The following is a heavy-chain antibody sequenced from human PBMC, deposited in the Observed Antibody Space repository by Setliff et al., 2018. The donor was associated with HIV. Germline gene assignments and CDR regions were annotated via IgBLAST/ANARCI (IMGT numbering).Heavy chain of an antibody. CDR1: GFTFNQYG. CDR2: IWFDGSII. D-gene: IGHD1-26*01. Sequence: PGGSLRLSCAASGFTFNQYGMHWVRQAPGKGLEWVAVIWFDGSIIYYADSVKGHFTISRDNSRSTLYLQMGSLRAEDMAVYYCARDRSYYPNYFDYWGQGTTVTVSS. J-gene: IGHJ4*03. CDR3: ARDRSYYPNYFDY. V-gene: IGHV3-33*01.